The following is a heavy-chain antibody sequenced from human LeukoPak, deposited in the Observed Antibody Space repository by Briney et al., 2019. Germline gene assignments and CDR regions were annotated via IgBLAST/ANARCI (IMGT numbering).Heavy chain of an antibody. CDR2: ISSSSSYI. D-gene: IGHD6-13*01. CDR3: ARLRESSSWYGMDV. Sequence: GGSLRLSCAASGFTFSSYAMSWVRQAPGKGLEWVSSISSSSSYIYCADSVKGRFTISRDNAKNSLYLQMNSLRAEDTAVYYCARLRESSSWYGMDVWGQGTTVTVSS. J-gene: IGHJ6*02. V-gene: IGHV3-21*01. CDR1: GFTFSSYA.